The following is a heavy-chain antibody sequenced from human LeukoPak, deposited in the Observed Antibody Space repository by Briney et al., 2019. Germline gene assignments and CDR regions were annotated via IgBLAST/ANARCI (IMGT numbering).Heavy chain of an antibody. J-gene: IGHJ3*02. D-gene: IGHD3-3*01. CDR1: GYTLTELS. Sequence: ASVKVSCKVSGYTLTELSMHWVRQAPGKGLEWMGGFDPEDGETIYAQKFQGRVTMTEDTSTDTAYMELSSLRSEDTAVYYCATTYTIFGVVIKGGAFDIWGQGTMVTASS. CDR3: ATTYTIFGVVIKGGAFDI. CDR2: FDPEDGET. V-gene: IGHV1-24*01.